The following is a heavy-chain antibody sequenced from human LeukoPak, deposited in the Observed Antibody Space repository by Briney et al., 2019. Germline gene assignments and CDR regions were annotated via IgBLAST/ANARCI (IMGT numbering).Heavy chain of an antibody. CDR2: IYSGGST. D-gene: IGHD2-2*01. J-gene: IGHJ5*02. CDR1: GFTVSSNY. Sequence: GGSLRLSCAASGFTVSSNYKSWVRQAPGKGLEWVSVIYSGGSTYYADSVKGRFTISRDNSKNTLYLQMNSLRAEDTAVYYCARGVPAAIRGNWFDPWGQGTLVTVSS. V-gene: IGHV3-66*02. CDR3: ARGVPAAIRGNWFDP.